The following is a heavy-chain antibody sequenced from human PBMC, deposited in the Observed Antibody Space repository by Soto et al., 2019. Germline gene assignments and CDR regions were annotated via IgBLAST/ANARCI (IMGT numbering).Heavy chain of an antibody. V-gene: IGHV1-46*01. Sequence: ASVKVSCKASGYTFTSYYMHWVRQAPGQGLEWMGIINPSGGSTSYAQKFQGRFTMTRDTSTSTVYMELSSLRSEDTAVYYCARDRRIVGATIDAFDIWGQGTMVTVSS. J-gene: IGHJ3*02. CDR2: INPSGGST. CDR3: ARDRRIVGATIDAFDI. CDR1: GYTFTSYY. D-gene: IGHD1-26*01.